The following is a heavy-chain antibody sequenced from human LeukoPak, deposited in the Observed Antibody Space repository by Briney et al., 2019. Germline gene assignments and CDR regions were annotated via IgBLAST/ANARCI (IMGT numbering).Heavy chain of an antibody. D-gene: IGHD6-13*01. V-gene: IGHV1-2*02. J-gene: IGHJ6*03. CDR3: ARGDSSSWSYYMDV. CDR2: INPNSGGT. CDR1: GYTFTGYY. Sequence: ASVKVSCKASGYTFTGYYMHRVRQAPGQGLEWMGWINPNSGGTNYAQKFQGRVTMTRDTSISTAYMELSRLRSDDTAVYYCARGDSSSWSYYMDVWGKGTTVTVSS.